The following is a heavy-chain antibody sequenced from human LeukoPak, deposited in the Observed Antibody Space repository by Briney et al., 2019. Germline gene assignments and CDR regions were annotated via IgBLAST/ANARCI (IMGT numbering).Heavy chain of an antibody. J-gene: IGHJ3*02. D-gene: IGHD1-26*01. V-gene: IGHV3-23*01. Sequence: PGGSLRLSCAASGFTFSSYAMSWVRQAPGKGLKWVSAISGSGGGTYYAGSVKGRFTISRDISKNTLYLQMNSLRAEDTAVYYCAKQSGSSSFDAFDIWGQGTLVTVSS. CDR2: ISGSGGGT. CDR3: AKQSGSSSFDAFDI. CDR1: GFTFSSYA.